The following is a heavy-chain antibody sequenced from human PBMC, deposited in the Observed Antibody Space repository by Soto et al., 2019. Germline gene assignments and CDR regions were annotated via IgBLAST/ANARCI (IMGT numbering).Heavy chain of an antibody. CDR3: ARVNGGYNYFDY. V-gene: IGHV2-70*04. CDR2: IDWDDDK. CDR1: GFSLNTRGMR. Sequence: SGPTLVNPTQTLTLTCTFSGFSLNTRGMRVSWIRQPPGKALEWLARIDWDDDKFYTTSLKTRLTISKDTSKNEVVLTMTNMDPVDTATYYCARVNGGYNYFDYCGQGTLVTVSS. D-gene: IGHD5-12*01. J-gene: IGHJ4*02.